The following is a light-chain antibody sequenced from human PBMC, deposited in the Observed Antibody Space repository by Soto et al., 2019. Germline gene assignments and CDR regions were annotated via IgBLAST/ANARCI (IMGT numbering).Light chain of an antibody. V-gene: IGKV3-20*01. J-gene: IGKJ1*01. CDR2: GTS. Sequence: EIVLTQSPGTLSLSPGERATLSCRASQSVSSSFLAWYQQKPGQPPRLLIYGTSSRATGIPDRFSGSGSGTDFTLTISRLEPEDFAVYYCQHYRSSWTFGRGTKVEVK. CDR1: QSVSSSF. CDR3: QHYRSSWT.